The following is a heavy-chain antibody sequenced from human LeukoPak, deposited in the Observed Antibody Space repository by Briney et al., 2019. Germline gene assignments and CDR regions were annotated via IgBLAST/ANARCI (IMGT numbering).Heavy chain of an antibody. CDR1: GFTFSSYW. J-gene: IGHJ4*02. CDR2: IKQDGSKK. CDR3: ARDRGIYDFWSGYLTPSFFDY. D-gene: IGHD3-3*01. V-gene: IGHV3-7*01. Sequence: GGSLRLSCAASGFTFSSYWMSWVRQAPGKGREWVANIKQDGSKKYYMDSVKGRFTISRDNAKTSLYLQMNSLRAEDTAVYDCARDRGIYDFWSGYLTPSFFDYWGQGTLVTVSS.